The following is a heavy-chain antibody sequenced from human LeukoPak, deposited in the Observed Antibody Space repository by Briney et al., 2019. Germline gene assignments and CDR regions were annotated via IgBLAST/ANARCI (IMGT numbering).Heavy chain of an antibody. V-gene: IGHV3-30*02. CDR2: IRYDGSDK. Sequence: GGSLRLSRVASGFIFSSHGMHWVRQAPGKGLEWVAFIRYDGSDKYYADSVKGQFTISRDNSKNTLYLQMNSLRAEDTGVYYCARDIELTPFDYWGQGTLVTVSS. CDR3: ARDIELTPFDY. CDR1: GFIFSSHG. D-gene: IGHD1-26*01. J-gene: IGHJ4*02.